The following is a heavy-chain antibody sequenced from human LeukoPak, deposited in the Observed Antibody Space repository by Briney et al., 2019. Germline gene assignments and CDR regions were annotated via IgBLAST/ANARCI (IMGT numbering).Heavy chain of an antibody. V-gene: IGHV3-21*01. CDR3: TTDIVVVVAATDY. CDR2: ISSSSSYI. J-gene: IGHJ4*02. CDR1: GFTFSSYS. Sequence: GGSLRLSCAASGFTFSSYSMNWVRQAPGKGLEWVSSISSSSSYIYYADSVKGRFTISRDNAKNSLYLQMNSLRAEDTAVYYCTTDIVVVVAATDYWGQGTLVTVSS. D-gene: IGHD2-15*01.